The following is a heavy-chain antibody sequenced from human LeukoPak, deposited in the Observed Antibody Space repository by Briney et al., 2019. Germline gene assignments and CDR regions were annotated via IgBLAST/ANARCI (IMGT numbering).Heavy chain of an antibody. V-gene: IGHV3-23*01. J-gene: IGHJ4*02. CDR2: ISGSGGST. CDR3: AMYYYDSSGYYGGPFDY. Sequence: GGSLRLSCAASGFTFSSYAMSWVRQAPGKGLEWVPAISGSGGSTYYADSVKGRFTISRDNSKNTLYLQMNSLRAEDTAVYYCAMYYYDSSGYYGGPFDYWGQGTLVTVSS. D-gene: IGHD3-22*01. CDR1: GFTFSSYA.